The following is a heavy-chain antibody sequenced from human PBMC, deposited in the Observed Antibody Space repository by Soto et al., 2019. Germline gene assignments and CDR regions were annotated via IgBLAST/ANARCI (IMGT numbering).Heavy chain of an antibody. Sequence: QVLLMQSGPEVKKPGASVKVSCKASGYTFHNYGISWVRQVPGQGLEWMGWISGYNGNTNYAPKIQDRVTMTRDTSTATAYMELRSLRSDDTAIYYCARGSESFDLWGQGTLVTVSS. CDR1: GYTFHNYG. V-gene: IGHV1-18*01. CDR3: ARGSESFDL. CDR2: ISGYNGNT. J-gene: IGHJ4*02. D-gene: IGHD1-26*01.